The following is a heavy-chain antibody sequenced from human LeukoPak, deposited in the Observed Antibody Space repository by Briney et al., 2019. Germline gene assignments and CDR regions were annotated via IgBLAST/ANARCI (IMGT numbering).Heavy chain of an antibody. J-gene: IGHJ4*02. CDR3: HRYCSSTSCYHWVY. CDR1: GFTFSSYA. Sequence: PGGSPRLSCAASGFTFSSYAMSWVRQAPGKGLEWVSAISGSGGSTYYADSVKGRFTISRDNSKNTLYLQMNSLRAEDTAVYYCHRYCSSTSCYHWVYWGQGTLVTVSS. D-gene: IGHD2-2*01. V-gene: IGHV3-23*01. CDR2: ISGSGGST.